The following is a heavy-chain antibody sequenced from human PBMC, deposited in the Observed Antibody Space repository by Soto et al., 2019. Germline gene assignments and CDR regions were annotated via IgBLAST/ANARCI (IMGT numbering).Heavy chain of an antibody. D-gene: IGHD3-10*01. V-gene: IGHV3-23*01. CDR1: GFTFSSYA. CDR3: AKVRRFGELRSLY. Sequence: EVQLLESGGGLVQPGGSLRHSCAASGFTFSSYAMSWVRQAPGKGLEWVSAIGVSGDTTYYADSVKGRFTISRDNSKNTFYLQMGSRRAEETAVYYCAKVRRFGELRSLYWGQGTLVTVSS. CDR2: IGVSGDTT. J-gene: IGHJ4*02.